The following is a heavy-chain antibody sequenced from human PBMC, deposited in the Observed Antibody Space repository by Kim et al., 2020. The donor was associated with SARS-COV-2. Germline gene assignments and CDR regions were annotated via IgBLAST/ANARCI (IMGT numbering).Heavy chain of an antibody. J-gene: IGHJ4*01. D-gene: IGHD6-13*01. V-gene: IGHV1-46*01. CDR2: INPSGGST. Sequence: ASVKVSCKASGYTFTSYYMHWVRQAPGQGLEWMGIINPSGGSTSYAQKFQGRVTMTRDTSTSTVYMELSSLRSEDTAVYYCARFAYPYSSSWYGHYFDYWGHGTLVTVSS. CDR3: ARFAYPYSSSWYGHYFDY. CDR1: GYTFTSYY.